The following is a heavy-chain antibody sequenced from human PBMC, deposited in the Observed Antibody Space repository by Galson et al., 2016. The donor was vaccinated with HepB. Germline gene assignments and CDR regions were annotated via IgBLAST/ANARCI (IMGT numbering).Heavy chain of an antibody. Sequence: SLRLSCAASGFTFSSYAMTWVRQAPGKGLEWVAVISYDGSNKDYADTVKGRVTISRDKSKNTLYLQMNSLRPEDTAVYYCARDADYYDSSGDYYPGYHYYMDVWGKGTTVTVSS. CDR2: ISYDGSNK. D-gene: IGHD3-22*01. V-gene: IGHV3-30-3*01. CDR1: GFTFSSYA. CDR3: ARDADYYDSSGDYYPGYHYYMDV. J-gene: IGHJ6*03.